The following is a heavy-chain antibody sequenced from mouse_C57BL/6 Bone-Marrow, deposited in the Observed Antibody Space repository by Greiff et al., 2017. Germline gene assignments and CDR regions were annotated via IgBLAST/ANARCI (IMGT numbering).Heavy chain of an antibody. CDR3: ARSYYGYDGAWFAY. V-gene: IGHV1-64*01. CDR1: GYTFTSYW. CDR2: IHPNSGST. Sequence: QVQLQQSGAELVKPGASVKLSCKASGYTFTSYWMHWVKQRPGQGLEWIGMIHPNSGSTNYNEKFKSKATLTVYKSSSTAYMQLSSLTSEDSAVYYCARSYYGYDGAWFAYWGQGTLVTVSA. D-gene: IGHD2-9*01. J-gene: IGHJ3*01.